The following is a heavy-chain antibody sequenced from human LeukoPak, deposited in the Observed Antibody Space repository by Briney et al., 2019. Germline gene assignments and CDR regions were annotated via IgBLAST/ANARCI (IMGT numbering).Heavy chain of an antibody. CDR1: GGSFSDHY. Sequence: KPSETLSLTCAVYGGSFSDHYWNWIRQPPGRGLQWIGEINHSGRTNHNPSLKSRVTISVDTSKNQFSLTLSSVTAADTAVYYCASLISRIRGSGDYWGQGTLVTVSS. D-gene: IGHD3-10*01. V-gene: IGHV4-34*01. CDR2: INHSGRT. CDR3: ASLISRIRGSGDY. J-gene: IGHJ4*02.